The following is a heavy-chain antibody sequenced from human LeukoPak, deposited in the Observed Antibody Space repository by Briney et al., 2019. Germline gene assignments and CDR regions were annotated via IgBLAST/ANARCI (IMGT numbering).Heavy chain of an antibody. CDR2: ISAYNGNT. CDR3: ARRDYGDLRFDP. D-gene: IGHD4-17*01. J-gene: IGHJ5*02. V-gene: IGHV1-18*01. Sequence: ASVKVSFKASGYTFTSYGISWVRQAPGQGLEWMGWISAYNGNTNYAQKLQGRVTMTTDTSTSTAYMELRSLRSDDTAVYYCARRDYGDLRFDPWGQGTLVTVSS. CDR1: GYTFTSYG.